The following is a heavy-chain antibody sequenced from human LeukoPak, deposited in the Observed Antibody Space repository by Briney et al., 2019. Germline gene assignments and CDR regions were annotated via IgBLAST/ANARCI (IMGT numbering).Heavy chain of an antibody. D-gene: IGHD5/OR15-5a*01. CDR3: ARRKAHCLPGCTFDT. J-gene: IGHJ5*02. CDR2: LGTTDDR. CDR1: GFTCSSYD. V-gene: IGHV3-13*04. Sequence: GGSLRRSCEASGFTCSSYDFHWIRHAAGRSLEWVAGLGTTDDRFYAGSVRGRFTISREDAWDSMYLQMNHLRHGDTAVYYCARRKAHCLPGCTFDTWGRGTQVTVSS.